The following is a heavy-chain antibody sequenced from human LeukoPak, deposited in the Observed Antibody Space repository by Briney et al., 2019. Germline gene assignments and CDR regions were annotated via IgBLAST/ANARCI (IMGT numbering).Heavy chain of an antibody. Sequence: GGSLRLSCAASGFTFSSYAMHWVRQAPGKGLEWVAVISYDGSNKYYADSVKGRFTISRDNSKNTLYLQMNSLRAEDTAVYYCARGADSGGYYFDYWGQGTLVTVSS. CDR3: ARGADSGGYYFDY. D-gene: IGHD1-26*01. CDR2: ISYDGSNK. CDR1: GFTFSSYA. J-gene: IGHJ4*02. V-gene: IGHV3-30-3*01.